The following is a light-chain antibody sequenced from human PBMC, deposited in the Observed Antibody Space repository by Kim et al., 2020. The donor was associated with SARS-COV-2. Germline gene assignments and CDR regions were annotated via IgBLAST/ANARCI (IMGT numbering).Light chain of an antibody. CDR1: NSGDKC. CDR3: HAWDRTTVV. CDR2: QDS. J-gene: IGLJ2*01. Sequence: SYELTQPPSVSGSPGQTASITCSGDNSGDKCDCWYQQKPGQAHVLVIYQDSKRPSGIPERFSGSDSENTATLTISGSQAMDEAEYYCHAWDRTTVVFGGG. V-gene: IGLV3-1*01.